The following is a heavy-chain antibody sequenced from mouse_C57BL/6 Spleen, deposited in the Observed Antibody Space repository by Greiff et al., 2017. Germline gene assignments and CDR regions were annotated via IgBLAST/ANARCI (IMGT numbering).Heavy chain of an antibody. D-gene: IGHD2-12*01. CDR2: IDPSDSYT. CDR1: GYTFTSYW. CDR3: ARSSYGAFDY. V-gene: IGHV1-69*01. Sequence: QVQLKQPGAELVMPGASVKLSCKASGYTFTSYWMHWVKQRPGQGLEGIGEIDPSDSYTNYNQKFKGKSTLTVDKSSSTAYMQPSSLTSEDSAVYYCARSSYGAFDYWGQGTTLTVSS. J-gene: IGHJ2*01.